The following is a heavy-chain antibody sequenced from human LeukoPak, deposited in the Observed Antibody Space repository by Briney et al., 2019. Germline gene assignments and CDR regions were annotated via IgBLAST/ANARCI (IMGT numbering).Heavy chain of an antibody. CDR2: VNENGAET. V-gene: IGHV3-23*01. D-gene: IGHD6-19*01. J-gene: IGHJ4*02. CDR1: GFTFNKDG. CDR3: TKGDGGWYPIDY. Sequence: GASLRLSCAASGFTFNKDGMSWVRQAPGKGLEWVSTVNENGAETHYADSVKGRFTISRDNSKNSVPLQMNSLRADDTALYYCTKGDGGWYPIDYWGQGTLVIVSS.